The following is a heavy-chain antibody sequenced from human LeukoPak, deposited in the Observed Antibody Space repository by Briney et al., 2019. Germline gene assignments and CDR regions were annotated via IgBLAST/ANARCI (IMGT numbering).Heavy chain of an antibody. Sequence: SETLSLTCTVSNGSISNYYWSWIRQSPEKGLEWIGHIYYSGSTKYTPSLKSRVTISVDTSKNQFSLKLSSVTAADTAVYYCARGFLEWLLYAEGYYYYYMDVWGKGTTVTVSS. CDR2: IYYSGST. J-gene: IGHJ6*03. V-gene: IGHV4-59*08. CDR1: NGSISNYY. D-gene: IGHD3-3*01. CDR3: ARGFLEWLLYAEGYYYYYMDV.